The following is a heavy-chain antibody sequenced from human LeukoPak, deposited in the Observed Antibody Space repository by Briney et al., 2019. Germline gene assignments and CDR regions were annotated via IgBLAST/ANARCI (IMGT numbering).Heavy chain of an antibody. CDR1: GYTFTGYY. D-gene: IGHD3-10*01. CDR3: ARKAVRGVIGGKFDP. V-gene: IGHV1-2*02. J-gene: IGHJ5*02. Sequence: ASVKVSCKASGYTFTGYYMHWVRQAPGQGLEWMGWINPNSGGTNYAQKFQGRVTMTRDTSVSTAYMELSRLRSDDTAVYYCARKAVRGVIGGKFDPWGQGTLVTVSS. CDR2: INPNSGGT.